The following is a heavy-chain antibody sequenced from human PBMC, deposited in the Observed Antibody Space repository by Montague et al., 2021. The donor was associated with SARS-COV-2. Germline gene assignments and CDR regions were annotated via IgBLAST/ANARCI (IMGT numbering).Heavy chain of an antibody. CDR1: GFSLSTSGMC. CDR2: VSYRGST. J-gene: IGHJ4*02. D-gene: IGHD3-10*01. CDR3: ARDVRYYYDQ. V-gene: IGHV4-61*08. Sequence: LVKPTQTLTLTCTFSGFSLSTSGMCVVWIRQPPGKGLEWIGYVSYRGSTNYNLSLKSRVTISLDTSKNRFSLRVTSVTAADTAVYYCARDVRYYYDQWGQGILVTVSS.